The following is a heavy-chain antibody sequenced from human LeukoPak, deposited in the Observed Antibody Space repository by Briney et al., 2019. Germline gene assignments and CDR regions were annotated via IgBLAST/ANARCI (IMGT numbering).Heavy chain of an antibody. CDR1: GGSISSSSYY. V-gene: IGHV4-39*07. CDR2: IYYSGST. Sequence: PSETLSLTCTVSGGSISSSSYYRGWIRQPPGKGLEWIGSIYYSGSTHYNPSLTSRLTISIDTSKNQFSLKLNSVTAADTAVYHCARGGQPWWYFDLWGRGTLVTVSS. CDR3: ARGGQPWWYFDL. J-gene: IGHJ2*01.